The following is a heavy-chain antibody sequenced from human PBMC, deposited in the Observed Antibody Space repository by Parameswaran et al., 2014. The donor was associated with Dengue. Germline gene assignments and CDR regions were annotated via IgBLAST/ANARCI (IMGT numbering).Heavy chain of an antibody. J-gene: IGHJ4*02. Sequence: RWIRQPPGKGLEWIGEINHSGSTNYNPSLKSRVTISVDTSKNQFSLKLSSVTAADTAVYYCARDHEASIDYWGQGTLVTVSS. CDR2: INHSGST. V-gene: IGHV4-34*01. CDR3: ARDHEASIDY.